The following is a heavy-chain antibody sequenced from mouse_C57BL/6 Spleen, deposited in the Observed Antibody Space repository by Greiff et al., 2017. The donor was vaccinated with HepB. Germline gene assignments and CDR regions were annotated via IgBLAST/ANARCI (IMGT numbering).Heavy chain of an antibody. CDR3: ARKDGSRAFAY. Sequence: VQLQQSGAELVMPGASVKLSCKASGYTFTSYWMHWVKQRPGQGLEWIGEIDPSDSYTNYNQKFKGKSTLTVDKSSSTAYMQLSSLTSEDSAVYYCARKDGSRAFAYWGQRTLVTVSA. D-gene: IGHD2-3*01. V-gene: IGHV1-69*01. J-gene: IGHJ3*01. CDR1: GYTFTSYW. CDR2: IDPSDSYT.